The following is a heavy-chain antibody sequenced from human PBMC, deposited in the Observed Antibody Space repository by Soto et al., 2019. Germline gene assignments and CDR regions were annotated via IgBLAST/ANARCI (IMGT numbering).Heavy chain of an antibody. D-gene: IGHD3-22*01. Sequence: QVQLVESGGGVVQPGRSLRLSCAASGFTFSSYGMHWVRQAPGKGLEWMAVIWYDGRNTYYADSVKGRFTISRDNSKNTLYLQMNSLRAEDTAVYYCARTAYYYDSSGYYFDCWGQGTLVTVSS. CDR1: GFTFSSYG. CDR2: IWYDGRNT. J-gene: IGHJ4*02. V-gene: IGHV3-33*01. CDR3: ARTAYYYDSSGYYFDC.